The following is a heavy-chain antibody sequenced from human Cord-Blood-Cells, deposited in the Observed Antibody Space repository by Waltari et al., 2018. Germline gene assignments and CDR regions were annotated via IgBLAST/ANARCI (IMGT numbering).Heavy chain of an antibody. Sequence: QLQLQESGPGLVKPSETLSLTCTVSGGSISSSSYYWGWIRQPPGRGLEWIGSIYYSGSTYYTPSLKSRVTISVDTSKNHFSLKLSSGTAADTAVYYWARHQGRFLEWLQYFDYWGQGTLVTVSS. V-gene: IGHV4-39*01. CDR3: ARHQGRFLEWLQYFDY. D-gene: IGHD3-3*01. J-gene: IGHJ4*02. CDR1: GGSISSSSYY. CDR2: IYYSGST.